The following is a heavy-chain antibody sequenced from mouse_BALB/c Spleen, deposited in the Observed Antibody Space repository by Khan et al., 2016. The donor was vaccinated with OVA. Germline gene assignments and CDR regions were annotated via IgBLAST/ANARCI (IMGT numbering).Heavy chain of an antibody. Sequence: VQLQQSGSGLVKPSQSLSLTCSVTGYSITSGYYWNWIRQFPGNTLEWMGYINYGGNNNYNPSLKNRISITRDTSKNQFFLRLNSVTAEDAATYYCARGGRWFDYWGQGTLVTVSA. CDR3: ARGGRWFDY. CDR1: GYSITSGYY. CDR2: INYGGNN. V-gene: IGHV3-6*02. J-gene: IGHJ3*01.